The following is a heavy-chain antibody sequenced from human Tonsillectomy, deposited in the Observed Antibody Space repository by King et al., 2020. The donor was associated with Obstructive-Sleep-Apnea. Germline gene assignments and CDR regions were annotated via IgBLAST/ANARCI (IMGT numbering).Heavy chain of an antibody. CDR2: ISSSSSYT. J-gene: IGHJ6*02. D-gene: IGHD4-11*01. CDR3: AREPYSNYVGYYYGMDV. V-gene: IGHV3-21*01. CDR1: GFTFSSYS. Sequence: EVQLVESGGGLVKPGGSLRLSCAASGFTFSSYSMNWVRQAPGKGLEWVSSISSSSSYTYYADSVKGRFTISRDNAKNSLYLQMNSLRAEDTAVYYCAREPYSNYVGYYYGMDVWGQGTTVTVSS.